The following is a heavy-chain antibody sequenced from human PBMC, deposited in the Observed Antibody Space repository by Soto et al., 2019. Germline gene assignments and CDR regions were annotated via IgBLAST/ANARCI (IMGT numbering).Heavy chain of an antibody. V-gene: IGHV1-69*01. CDR3: GTGSSWTKVEF. D-gene: IGHD6-13*01. Sequence: QVQLVQSGAEVKKPGSSVKVSCKASGGTLSRSAISWVRQAPGQGLEWMGGIIPIFGPAIYAQKFRGRVSIIADESTRTAYMEMSSLRSEDTAVYYCGTGSSWTKVEFWGQGTLVTVSS. CDR1: GGTLSRSA. CDR2: IIPIFGPA. J-gene: IGHJ4*02.